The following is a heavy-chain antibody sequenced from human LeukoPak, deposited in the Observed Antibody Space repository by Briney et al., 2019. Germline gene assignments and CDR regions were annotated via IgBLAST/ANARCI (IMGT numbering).Heavy chain of an antibody. V-gene: IGHV5-51*01. Sequence: GESLKISFKGSGYRFTSYWIGWVRQMPGKGLEWMGIIYPGDSDTRYSPSFQGQVTISADKSISTAYLQWSSLKASDTAMYYCARIPPDDYGSGSPRDYFDYWGQGTLVTVSS. CDR3: ARIPPDDYGSGSPRDYFDY. CDR1: GYRFTSYW. CDR2: IYPGDSDT. J-gene: IGHJ4*02. D-gene: IGHD3-10*01.